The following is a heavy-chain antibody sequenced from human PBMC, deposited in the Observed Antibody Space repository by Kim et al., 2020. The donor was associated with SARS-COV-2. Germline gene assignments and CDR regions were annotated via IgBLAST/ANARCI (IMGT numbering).Heavy chain of an antibody. CDR3: ARETVVQGVNDYYYYMDV. V-gene: IGHV1-69*04. Sequence: SVKVSCKASGGTFSSYAISWVRQAPGQGLEWMGRIIPILGKPKYAQKFQGRATITADKSTSTAYMELSSLRSDDTGVYYCARETVVQGVNDYYYYMDVW. CDR2: IIPILGKP. CDR1: GGTFSSYA. J-gene: IGHJ6*03. D-gene: IGHD2-2*01.